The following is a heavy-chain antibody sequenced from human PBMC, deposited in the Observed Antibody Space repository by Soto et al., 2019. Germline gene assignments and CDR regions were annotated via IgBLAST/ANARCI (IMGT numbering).Heavy chain of an antibody. V-gene: IGHV1-46*01. D-gene: IGHD4-4*01. CDR1: GYTFTSYY. CDR3: AREYGGNYNYFYFYCMDV. CDR2: INPSGGST. J-gene: IGHJ6*01. Sequence: ASVKVSCNASGYTFTSYYMHWVRQAPGQGLEWMGIINPSGGSTSYAQKFQGRVTMTRDTSTSTVYMELSSLRSEDTAVYYCAREYGGNYNYFYFYCMDVCGEVTTVTVPS.